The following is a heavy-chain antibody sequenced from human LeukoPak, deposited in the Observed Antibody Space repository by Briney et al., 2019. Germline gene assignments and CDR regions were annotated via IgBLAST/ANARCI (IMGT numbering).Heavy chain of an antibody. Sequence: PGRSLRLSCAASGFTFDDYAMHWVRQAPGKGLEWVSGISWNSGSIGYADSVKGRFTISRDNAKNSLYLQMNSLRAEDTALYYCAKDMGGGYGYGYSYFDYWGQGTLVTVSS. D-gene: IGHD5-18*01. CDR3: AKDMGGGYGYGYSYFDY. CDR1: GFTFDDYA. CDR2: ISWNSGSI. J-gene: IGHJ4*02. V-gene: IGHV3-9*01.